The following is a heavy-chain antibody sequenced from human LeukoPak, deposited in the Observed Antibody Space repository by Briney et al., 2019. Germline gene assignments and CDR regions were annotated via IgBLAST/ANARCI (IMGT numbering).Heavy chain of an antibody. V-gene: IGHV3-30*18. J-gene: IGHJ5*02. CDR1: GFTFSSHW. D-gene: IGHD6-19*01. CDR3: AKDWGASGWYNWFDP. CDR2: ISHDGSVE. Sequence: GGSLRLSCAASGFTFSSHWMTWVRQAPGKGLEWVAMISHDGSVEYYLDSVKGRLTISRDDSKNTLYLQMNSLTTEDTAIYYCAKDWGASGWYNWFDPWGQGTQVTVSS.